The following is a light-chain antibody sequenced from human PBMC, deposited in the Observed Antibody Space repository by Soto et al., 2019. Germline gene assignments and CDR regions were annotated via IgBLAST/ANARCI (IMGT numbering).Light chain of an antibody. CDR1: QSISSD. CDR2: GAS. Sequence: ETVLTQSPAILSVSLGERATFSCRASQSISSDLAWYQQKPGQVPRLLIYGASTRATGIPARFSGSGSGTEFTLTISGLQSEDLAVYHCQQYNSWPHSFGQGTKLEI. J-gene: IGKJ2*01. CDR3: QQYNSWPHS. V-gene: IGKV3-15*01.